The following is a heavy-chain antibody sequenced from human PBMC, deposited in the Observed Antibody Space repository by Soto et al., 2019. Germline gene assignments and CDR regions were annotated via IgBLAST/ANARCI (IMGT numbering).Heavy chain of an antibody. CDR2: IYYSGST. D-gene: IGHD6-13*01. Sequence: TVSGGSISSYYWSWIRQPPGKGLEWIGYIYYSGSTNYNPSLKSRVTISVDTSKNQFSLKLSSVTAADTAVYYCARVAGYSSSYYYYYGMDVWGQGTTVTVSS. V-gene: IGHV4-59*01. J-gene: IGHJ6*02. CDR1: GGSISSYY. CDR3: ARVAGYSSSYYYYYGMDV.